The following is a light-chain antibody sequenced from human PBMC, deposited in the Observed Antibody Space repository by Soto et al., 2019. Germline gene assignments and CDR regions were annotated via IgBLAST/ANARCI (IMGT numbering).Light chain of an antibody. J-gene: IGKJ1*01. CDR3: QQYYTTPRT. CDR2: WAS. CDR1: QSVLYSSNNKNY. V-gene: IGKV4-1*01. Sequence: DIVMTQSPDSLTVSLDERATINCKSSQSVLYSSNNKNYLAWYQQKPGQPPKLLIYWASTRESGVPDRFSVSGSGTDFTLTISRLQAEDVAVYYCQQYYTTPRTFGQGTKVELK.